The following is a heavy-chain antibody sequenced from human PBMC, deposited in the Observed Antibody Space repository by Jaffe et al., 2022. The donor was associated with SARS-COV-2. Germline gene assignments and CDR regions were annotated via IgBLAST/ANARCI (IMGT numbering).Heavy chain of an antibody. J-gene: IGHJ4*02. V-gene: IGHV3-23*01. CDR2: IIHGGGGTT. Sequence: EVQLLESGGGLVHPGESLRLSCAASGFTFSSYAMSWVRQAPGKGLEWVSAIIHGGGGTTYYADSVKGRFTISRDNSKDTLYLQMNSLRADDTAVYYCAKSLPFDYWGRGTLVTVSS. CDR3: AKSLPFDY. CDR1: GFTFSSYA.